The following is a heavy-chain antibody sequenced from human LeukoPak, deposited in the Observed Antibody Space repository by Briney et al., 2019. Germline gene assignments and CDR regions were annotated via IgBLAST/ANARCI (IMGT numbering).Heavy chain of an antibody. D-gene: IGHD2-8*02. CDR3: ASGDVTGNYYFDY. CDR2: ISSSSSTI. J-gene: IGHJ4*02. V-gene: IGHV3-48*04. CDR1: GFTFSSYS. Sequence: GGSLRLSCAASGFTFSSYSMNWVRQAPGKGLEWVSYISSSSSTIYYADSVKGRFTISRDNAKNSLYLQMNSLRAEDTAVYYCASGDVTGNYYFDYWGQGTLVTVSS.